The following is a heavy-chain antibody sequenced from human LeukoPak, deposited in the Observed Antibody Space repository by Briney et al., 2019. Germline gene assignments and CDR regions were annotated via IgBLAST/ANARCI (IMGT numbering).Heavy chain of an antibody. CDR2: IYHNGIT. J-gene: IGHJ5*02. Sequence: SETLSLTCAVSAYSIRSDFYWGWIRQAPGKGLAWIGSIYHNGITYYNVSLQSRVTISVDTSKNQFSLKLRSVTATDTAVYFCARVSMIRGFYTWIDAWGQGTLVTVSS. CDR1: AYSIRSDFY. V-gene: IGHV4-38-2*01. D-gene: IGHD5/OR15-5a*01. CDR3: ARVSMIRGFYTWIDA.